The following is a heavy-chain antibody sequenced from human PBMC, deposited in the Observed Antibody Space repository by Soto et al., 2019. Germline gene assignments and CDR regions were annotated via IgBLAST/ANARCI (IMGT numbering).Heavy chain of an antibody. D-gene: IGHD5-12*01. CDR2: ISGSGGST. Sequence: PGGSLRLSCAASGFTFSSYAMSWVRQAPGKGLEWVSAISGSGGSTYYADSVKGRFTISRDNSKNTLYLQMNSLRAEDTAVYYCAKDRWGYSGYGQYYGMDVWGQGTTATVSS. CDR1: GFTFSSYA. J-gene: IGHJ6*02. CDR3: AKDRWGYSGYGQYYGMDV. V-gene: IGHV3-23*01.